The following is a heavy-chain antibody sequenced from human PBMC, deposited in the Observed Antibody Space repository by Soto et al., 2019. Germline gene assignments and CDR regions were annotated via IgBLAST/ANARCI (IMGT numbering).Heavy chain of an antibody. CDR3: ARQRVTSYFDY. CDR2: VHHSGST. Sequence: SETLSLTCTVSGDSISGEYYHWTWIRQSPGKGLEWIGYVHHSGSTNYNPSLKSRVTISVDTSKNQFSLKLSSVTAADTAVYYCARQRVTSYFDYWGQGTLVTVSS. J-gene: IGHJ4*02. V-gene: IGHV4-59*08. D-gene: IGHD4-17*01. CDR1: GDSISGEYYH.